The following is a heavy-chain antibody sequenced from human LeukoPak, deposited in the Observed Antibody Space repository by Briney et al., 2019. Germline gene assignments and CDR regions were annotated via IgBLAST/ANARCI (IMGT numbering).Heavy chain of an antibody. CDR1: GFTFSDYY. CDR3: ARDGYYYGSGSYYKVDFDY. D-gene: IGHD3-10*01. Sequence: PGGSLRLSCAASGFTFSDYYMSWIRQAPGKGLEWVSYISSRSSTIYYADSVKGRFTISRDNAKNSLYLQMNSLRAEDTAVYYCARDGYYYGSGSYYKVDFDYWGQGTLVTVSS. J-gene: IGHJ4*02. V-gene: IGHV3-11*04. CDR2: ISSRSSTI.